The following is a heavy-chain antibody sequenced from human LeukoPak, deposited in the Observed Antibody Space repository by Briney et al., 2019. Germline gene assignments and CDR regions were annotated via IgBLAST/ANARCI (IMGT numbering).Heavy chain of an antibody. CDR2: IYYTGST. V-gene: IGHV4-61*01. J-gene: IGHJ4*02. D-gene: IGHD4-11*01. CDR3: AAYSNYWRDY. CDR1: GDSVSSGSYY. Sequence: KPSETLSLTCTVSGDSVSSGSYYWSWIRQPPGKGLEWTGYIYYTGSTNYNPSLKSRVTISVDTPKNQFSLKVNSVTAADTAVYYCAAYSNYWRDYWGQGTLVTVSS.